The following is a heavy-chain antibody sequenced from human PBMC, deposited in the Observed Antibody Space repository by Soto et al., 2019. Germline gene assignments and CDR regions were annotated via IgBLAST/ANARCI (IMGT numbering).Heavy chain of an antibody. CDR2: ISYDGSNK. Sequence: HPGGSLRLSCAGSGFTLSNYAMHWVRQAPGKGLEWVAVISYDGSNKYYADSVKGRFTISRDNSKNTLYLQMNSLRAEDTAVYYCARDRGLGITGTTIDYWGQGTLVTVSS. V-gene: IGHV3-30-3*01. J-gene: IGHJ4*02. CDR3: ARDRGLGITGTTIDY. CDR1: GFTLSNYA. D-gene: IGHD1-7*01.